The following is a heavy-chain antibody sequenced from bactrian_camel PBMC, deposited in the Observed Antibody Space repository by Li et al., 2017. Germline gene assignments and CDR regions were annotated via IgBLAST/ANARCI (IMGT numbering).Heavy chain of an antibody. CDR3: AADSGENYGGRRLVWPPGAWCGDFGY. J-gene: IGHJ6*01. CDR1: GFTYSTYC. V-gene: IGHV3S55*01. Sequence: VQLVESGGGSVQAGGSLRLSCAASGFTYSTYCMGWFRQAPGKEREGVATISSIGSTNYADSVKGRFTISRDSAKNTLYLQMNSLKPEYTAMYYCAADSGENYGGRRLVWPPGAWCGDFGYWGQGTQVTVS. CDR2: ISSIGST. D-gene: IGHD6*01.